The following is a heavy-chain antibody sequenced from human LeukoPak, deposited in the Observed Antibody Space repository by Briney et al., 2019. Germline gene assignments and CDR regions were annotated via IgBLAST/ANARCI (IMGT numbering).Heavy chain of an antibody. J-gene: IGHJ4*02. CDR3: ARKSVVVPAASDY. CDR1: GGTFSSYA. D-gene: IGHD2-2*01. V-gene: IGHV1-69*05. Sequence: SVKVSCKASGGTFSSYAISWVRQAPGQGLEWMGGIIPIFGTANYPQKFQGRVTITTDESTSTPYMELSSLRSEDTAVYYCARKSVVVPAASDYWGQGTLVTVSS. CDR2: IIPIFGTA.